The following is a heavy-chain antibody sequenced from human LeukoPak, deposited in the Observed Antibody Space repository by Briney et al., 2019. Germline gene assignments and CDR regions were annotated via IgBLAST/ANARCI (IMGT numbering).Heavy chain of an antibody. CDR2: IYNSGST. Sequence: PSETLSLTCSVSGGSISSYDCTWIRQPPGKGLEWIGYIYNSGSTNYNPSLKSRVTISVDTSKNQFSLKLSSVTAADTALYFCATLRGASTAVFDSWGQGTLVTVSS. CDR1: GGSISSYD. V-gene: IGHV4-59*08. CDR3: ATLRGASTAVFDS. D-gene: IGHD2-21*02. J-gene: IGHJ4*02.